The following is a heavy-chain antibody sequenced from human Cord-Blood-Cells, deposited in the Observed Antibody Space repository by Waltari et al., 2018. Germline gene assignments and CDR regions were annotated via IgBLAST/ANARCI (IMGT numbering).Heavy chain of an antibody. CDR1: GFTVSSNY. CDR3: ARGGPVVPAAIDY. D-gene: IGHD2-2*01. V-gene: IGHV3-53*01. CDR2: IDSGGST. J-gene: IGHJ4*02. Sequence: EVQLVESGGGLIQPGGSLRLSCAASGFTVSSNYMSWVRQAPGKGLEWVSVIDSGGSTYYADSVKGRFTISRDNSKNTLYLQMNSLRAEDTAVYYCARGGPVVPAAIDYWGQGTLVTVSS.